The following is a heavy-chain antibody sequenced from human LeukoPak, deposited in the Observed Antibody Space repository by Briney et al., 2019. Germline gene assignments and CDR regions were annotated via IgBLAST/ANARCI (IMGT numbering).Heavy chain of an antibody. V-gene: IGHV4-59*01. CDR2: VFYSGST. CDR1: DDSIKNYF. CDR3: ARGTRRYYDGSGYYYGEFDY. J-gene: IGHJ4*02. D-gene: IGHD3-22*01. Sequence: ETLSLTCTVSDDSIKNYFWTWIRQSPGKGLEWIGYVFYSGSTSYNPSLRSRLTMSVDTSKSQFSLNLKSVTAADTAVYYCARGTRRYYDGSGYYYGEFDYWGQGILVTVSS.